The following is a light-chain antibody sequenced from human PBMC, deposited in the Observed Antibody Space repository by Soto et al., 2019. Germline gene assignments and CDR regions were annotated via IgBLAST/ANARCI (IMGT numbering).Light chain of an antibody. Sequence: QSALAQPASVSGSPGQSITISCTGTSSDIGGYYCVCWYQQLPGKAPKLVTYEDDHRPSGVSNRFSGATCANSASLTIYRLPAEYEDDYYCISCTSSRTFVVFVGGTKQTVL. J-gene: IGLJ2*01. CDR1: SSDIGGYYC. CDR3: ISCTSSRTFVV. CDR2: EDD. V-gene: IGLV2-14*01.